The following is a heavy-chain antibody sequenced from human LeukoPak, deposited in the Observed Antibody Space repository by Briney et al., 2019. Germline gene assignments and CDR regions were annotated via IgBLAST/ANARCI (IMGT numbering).Heavy chain of an antibody. J-gene: IGHJ4*02. V-gene: IGHV4-61*02. CDR3: AREGGSWNFGSLDC. D-gene: IGHD1-26*01. Sequence: SSETLSLTCTVSGPSVSRDNNYWRWLRQPAGKGLEWIGRIYFSETTNYHSFFRSRVSISFDMSKKQVSQHLYDETAADTAVYYCAREGGSWNFGSLDCWGQGSLVAVCS. CDR2: IYFSETT. CDR1: GPSVSRDNNY.